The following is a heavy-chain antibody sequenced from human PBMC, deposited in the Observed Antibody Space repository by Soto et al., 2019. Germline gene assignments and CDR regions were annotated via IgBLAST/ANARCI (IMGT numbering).Heavy chain of an antibody. J-gene: IGHJ6*02. CDR1: GVTSSSYC. CDR3: ARPLPPGYCSSTSCFYYYYGMDV. CDR2: ISSSSYI. V-gene: IGHV3-21*01. Sequence: MRHSCGVAGVTSSSYCMNRVRQDPGKGLEWVSSISSSSYIYYADSVKGRFTISRDNAKNSLYLQMNSLRAEDTAVYYCARPLPPGYCSSTSCFYYYYGMDVWGQGTTVTVSS. D-gene: IGHD2-2*03.